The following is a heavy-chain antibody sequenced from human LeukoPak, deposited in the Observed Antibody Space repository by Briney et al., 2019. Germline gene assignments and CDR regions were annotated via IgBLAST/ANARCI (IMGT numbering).Heavy chain of an antibody. Sequence: GASVKVSCKASGYTFTRYYLHWVRQAPGQGHEWMGMINPSDGTTTYAQKFQGRVTMTRDTSTTTVYMEVSSLRSDDTAVYYCASQVSGWYVRNYYMDVWGKGTTVTISS. CDR1: GYTFTRYY. CDR2: INPSDGTT. D-gene: IGHD6-19*01. CDR3: ASQVSGWYVRNYYMDV. J-gene: IGHJ6*03. V-gene: IGHV1-46*01.